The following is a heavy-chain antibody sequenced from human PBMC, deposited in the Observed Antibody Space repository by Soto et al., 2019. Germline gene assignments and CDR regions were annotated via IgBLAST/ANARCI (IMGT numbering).Heavy chain of an antibody. CDR1: GYTFTSYY. V-gene: IGHV1-46*03. D-gene: IGHD3-22*01. Sequence: ASVKVSCKASGYTFTSYYMHWVRQAPGQGLEWMGIINPSGGSTSYAQKFQGRVTMTRDTSTSTVYMELSSLRSEDTAVYYCALLYYDTPYYYYYGMDVWGQGTAVTVSS. CDR2: INPSGGST. J-gene: IGHJ6*02. CDR3: ALLYYDTPYYYYYGMDV.